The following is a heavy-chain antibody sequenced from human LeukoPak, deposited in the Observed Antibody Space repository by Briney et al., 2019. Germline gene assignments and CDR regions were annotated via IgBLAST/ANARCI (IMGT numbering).Heavy chain of an antibody. CDR1: GGSLTNYY. J-gene: IGHJ1*01. CDR3: ARYGSGSYSDDHFQH. Sequence: SETLSLTCTVSGGSLTNYYWAWIRQPPGKGLEWIGYIYYSGSTKYNPSLKSRVTISVDTSKNQFSLKLTSVTAADTAVYYCARYGSGSYSDDHFQHWGQGTLVTVSS. V-gene: IGHV4-59*08. CDR2: IYYSGST. D-gene: IGHD3-10*01.